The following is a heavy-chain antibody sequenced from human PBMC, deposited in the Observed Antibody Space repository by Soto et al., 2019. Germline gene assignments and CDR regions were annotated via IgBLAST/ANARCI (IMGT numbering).Heavy chain of an antibody. Sequence: SLRLSCAASGFKFSNNAMSWVRLAPGKGLEWVSGIGGSGGFPSYADSAKGRFTISRDNFNNTLFLQMDSLRVEDTAVYYCVRDHLAFNVEAATNWFDPWGQGNLVTVSS. CDR1: GFKFSNNA. V-gene: IGHV3-23*01. D-gene: IGHD6-25*01. CDR2: IGGSGGFP. CDR3: VRDHLAFNVEAATNWFDP. J-gene: IGHJ5*02.